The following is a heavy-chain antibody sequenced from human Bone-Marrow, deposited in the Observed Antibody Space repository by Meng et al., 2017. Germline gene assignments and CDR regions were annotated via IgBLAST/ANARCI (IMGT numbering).Heavy chain of an antibody. D-gene: IGHD5-18*01. CDR1: GGSFSGYY. CDR3: ARGSWLQLWLQDY. J-gene: IGHJ4*02. V-gene: IGHV4-34*01. Sequence: QGHLQQGGAGILKPSETLSLTCAVYGGSFSGYYWSWIRQPPGKGLEWIGEINHSGSTNYNPSLKSRVTISVDTSKNQFSLKLSSVTAADTAVYYCARGSWLQLWLQDYWGQGTLVTVSS. CDR2: INHSGST.